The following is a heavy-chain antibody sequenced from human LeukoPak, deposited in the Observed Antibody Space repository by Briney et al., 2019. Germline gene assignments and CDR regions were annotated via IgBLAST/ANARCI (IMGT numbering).Heavy chain of an antibody. CDR1: GGSISSDNYY. CDR2: MYYSGST. Sequence: PSETLSLTCTVSGGSISSDNYYWGWIRQPPGKGLEWIGSMYYSGSTNYNPSLKSRVTISVDTSKNQFSLKLSSVTAADTAVYYCAREATGDYGDGSGYYYYMDVWGKGTTVTVSS. CDR3: AREATGDYGDGSGYYYYMDV. J-gene: IGHJ6*03. V-gene: IGHV4-39*07. D-gene: IGHD4-17*01.